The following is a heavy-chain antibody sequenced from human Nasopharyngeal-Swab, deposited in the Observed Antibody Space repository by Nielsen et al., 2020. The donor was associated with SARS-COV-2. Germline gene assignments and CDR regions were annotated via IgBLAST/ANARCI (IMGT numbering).Heavy chain of an antibody. J-gene: IGHJ6*02. CDR2: IWYDGSNK. Sequence: GESLKISCAASGFTFSSYGMHWVRQAPGKGLEWVAVIWYDGSNKYYADSVKGRFTISRDNAKNSLYLQMNSLRDEDTAVYYCARDRAYSSSWYGYYGMDVWGQGTTVTVSS. V-gene: IGHV3-33*01. D-gene: IGHD6-13*01. CDR1: GFTFSSYG. CDR3: ARDRAYSSSWYGYYGMDV.